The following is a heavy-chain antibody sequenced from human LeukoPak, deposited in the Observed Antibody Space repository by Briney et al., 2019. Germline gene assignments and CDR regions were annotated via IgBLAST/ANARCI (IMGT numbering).Heavy chain of an antibody. V-gene: IGHV3-30-3*01. CDR1: GFTFSSYA. J-gene: IGHJ3*02. CDR2: ISYDGGNK. CDR3: ARYCSSTSCYGAFDI. D-gene: IGHD2-2*01. Sequence: GRSLRLSCAASGFTFSSYAMHWVRQAPGKGLEWVAVISYDGGNKYYADSVKGRFTISRDNSKNTLYLQMNSLRAEDTAVYYCARYCSSTSCYGAFDIWGQGTMVTVSS.